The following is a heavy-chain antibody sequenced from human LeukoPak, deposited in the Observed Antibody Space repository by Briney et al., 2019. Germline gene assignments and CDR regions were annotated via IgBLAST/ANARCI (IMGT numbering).Heavy chain of an antibody. CDR1: GGSISSYY. Sequence: SETLSLTCTVSGGSISSYYWSWIRQPPGKGLEWIGYIYYSGSTNYNPSLKSRVTISVDTSKNQFSLKLSSVTDADTAVYYCGRELGYSSSLGFIDYWGQGTLVTVSS. V-gene: IGHV4-59*01. CDR2: IYYSGST. CDR3: GRELGYSSSLGFIDY. J-gene: IGHJ4*02. D-gene: IGHD6-13*01.